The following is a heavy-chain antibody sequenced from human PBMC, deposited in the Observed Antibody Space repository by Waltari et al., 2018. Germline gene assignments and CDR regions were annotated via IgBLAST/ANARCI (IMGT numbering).Heavy chain of an antibody. V-gene: IGHV4-30-4*08. Sequence: QVQLQESGPGLVKPSQTLALTCAVSGASVRSGDFCWSWIRQPPGKGLEWIGYICNSEGTYYNPSLKSRLSMSVDTSKNQFSLNLNSVTAADTAMYYCARAVSIDRIVVVTHFDYWGQGTLVTVSS. D-gene: IGHD3-22*01. CDR3: ARAVSIDRIVVVTHFDY. J-gene: IGHJ4*02. CDR2: ICNSEGT. CDR1: GASVRSGDFC.